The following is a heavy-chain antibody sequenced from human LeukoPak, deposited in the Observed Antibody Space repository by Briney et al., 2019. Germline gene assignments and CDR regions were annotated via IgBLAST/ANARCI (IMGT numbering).Heavy chain of an antibody. Sequence: GASVKVSCKASGYTFTSYGISWVRQAPGQGLEWMGWISAYNGNTNYAQKLQGRVTMTTDTSTSTAYMELSSLRSEDTAVYYCARTNGGPYYYYGMDVWGQGTTVTVSS. CDR3: ARTNGGPYYYYGMDV. CDR1: GYTFTSYG. CDR2: ISAYNGNT. D-gene: IGHD4-23*01. V-gene: IGHV1-18*01. J-gene: IGHJ6*02.